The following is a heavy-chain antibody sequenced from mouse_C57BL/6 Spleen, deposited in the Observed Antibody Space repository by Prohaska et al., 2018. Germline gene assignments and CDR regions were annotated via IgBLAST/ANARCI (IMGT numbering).Heavy chain of an antibody. J-gene: IGHJ2*01. V-gene: IGHV6-3*01. CDR1: GFTFSNYW. CDR2: IRLKSDNYAT. CDR3: TGPGSSLED. D-gene: IGHD1-1*01. Sequence: EVKLEESGGGLVQPGGSMKLSCVASGFTFSNYWMNWVRQSPEKGLEWVAQIRLKSDNYATHYEESVKGRFTISRDDSKSSVYMPMNKLRAEDNGSVYGTGPGSSLEDWCQGTILTVSS.